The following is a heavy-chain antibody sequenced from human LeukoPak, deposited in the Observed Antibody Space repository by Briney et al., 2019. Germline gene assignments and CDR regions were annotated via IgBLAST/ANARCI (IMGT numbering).Heavy chain of an antibody. Sequence: PGRSLRPSCAASGFSFSNYGMHWVRPAPGKGLEWVAVIWYDGSNKYYADSVKGRFTISRDNSKNTLYVQMSSLRAEDTAVYYCARSNNGGWGYCDYWGQGSLVTVSS. D-gene: IGHD3-16*01. J-gene: IGHJ4*02. CDR2: IWYDGSNK. CDR1: GFSFSNYG. V-gene: IGHV3-33*01. CDR3: ARSNNGGWGYCDY.